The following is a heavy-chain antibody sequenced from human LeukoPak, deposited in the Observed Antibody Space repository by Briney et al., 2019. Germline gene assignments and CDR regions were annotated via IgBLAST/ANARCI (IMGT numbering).Heavy chain of an antibody. J-gene: IGHJ3*02. CDR3: ARYSGDYNDAFDI. D-gene: IGHD4-17*01. CDR1: GGSISYYY. CDR2: IYYIGST. V-gene: IGHV4-59*01. Sequence: PSETLSLTCSVSGGSISYYYWSWIRQPPGKGLEWIGYIYYIGSTNYNPSLKSRVTISVDTSKNQFSLKLSSVTAADTAVYFCARYSGDYNDAFDIWGQGTMVTVSS.